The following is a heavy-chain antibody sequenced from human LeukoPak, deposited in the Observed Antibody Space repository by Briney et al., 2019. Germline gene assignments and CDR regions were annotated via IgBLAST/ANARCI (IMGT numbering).Heavy chain of an antibody. J-gene: IGHJ5*02. CDR1: GASISTSSYY. Sequence: SETLSLTCTVSGASISTSSYYWAWIRQPPGKVLEWIGSVYYTGSTYYNPSLKSRVTISVDTSKNQFSLKLSSVTAADTAVYYCARPRGYCSAGVCYFHPWGQGTLVTVSS. V-gene: IGHV4-39*01. CDR3: ARPRGYCSAGVCYFHP. CDR2: VYYTGST. D-gene: IGHD2-8*02.